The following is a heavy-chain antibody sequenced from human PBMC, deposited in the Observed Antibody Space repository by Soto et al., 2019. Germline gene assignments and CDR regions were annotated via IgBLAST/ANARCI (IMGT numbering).Heavy chain of an antibody. J-gene: IGHJ4*02. CDR2: INPNNGDT. CDR3: ARSVSFITPRPDY. CDR1: GYTFTDYY. D-gene: IGHD3-10*01. V-gene: IGHV1-2*02. Sequence: QVQLVQSGAEVKKPGASVRVSCKASGYTFTDYYMHWVRQAPGQGLECMGWINPNNGDTNYAQKFQGRVTMTRDTSRSTAYLEVSRLRSDDTALYYCARSVSFITPRPDYWGQGTLVTVSS.